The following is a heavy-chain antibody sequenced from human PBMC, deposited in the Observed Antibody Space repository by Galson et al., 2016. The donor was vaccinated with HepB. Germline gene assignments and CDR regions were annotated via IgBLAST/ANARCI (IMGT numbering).Heavy chain of an antibody. Sequence: SLRLSCAASGFTLSDYWMTWVRQAPGKGLEWVANINEDGNIKLYGNSVKGRFTISRDNTRNSVYLEMNSLSGDDTAVYYCARLNRPYGLDVWGHGTTVTVSS. CDR2: INEDGNIK. J-gene: IGHJ6*02. CDR1: GFTLSDYW. V-gene: IGHV3-7*01. CDR3: ARLNRPYGLDV.